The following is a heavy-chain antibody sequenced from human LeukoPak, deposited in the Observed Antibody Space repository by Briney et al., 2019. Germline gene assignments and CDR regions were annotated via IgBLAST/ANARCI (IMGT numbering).Heavy chain of an antibody. J-gene: IGHJ4*02. D-gene: IGHD6-13*01. CDR2: IKKDGSAT. CDR3: ARYDGSIRPFEY. V-gene: IGHV3-7*01. CDR1: GFSFSNYW. Sequence: GGSLRLSCAVSGFSFSNYWMSWVRQAPGKGLEWVANIKKDGSATQYVDSVKGRFTISRDNARELLYLQMNSLRAEGTALYYCARYDGSIRPFEYWGQGALVTVSS.